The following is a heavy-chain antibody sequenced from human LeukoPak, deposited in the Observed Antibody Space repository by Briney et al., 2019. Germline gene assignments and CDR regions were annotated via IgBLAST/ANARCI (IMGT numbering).Heavy chain of an antibody. CDR3: ARHIYSGTDGDAFDI. D-gene: IGHD1-26*01. V-gene: IGHV4-39*01. J-gene: IGHJ3*02. CDR1: GDSISNSNYY. Sequence: SETLPLTCTVSGDSISNSNYYWGWIRQPPGKGLEWIGSIYYSGTTYYDPSLKSRVTTSVYTSKNQFSLKLRSVTAADTAVYYCARHIYSGTDGDAFDIWGQGTMVTDSS. CDR2: IYYSGTT.